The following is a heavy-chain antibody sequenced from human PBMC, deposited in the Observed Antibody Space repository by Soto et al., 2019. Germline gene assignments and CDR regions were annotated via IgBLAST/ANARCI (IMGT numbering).Heavy chain of an antibody. Sequence: SETLSLTCAVSGGSISSGGYSWSWIRQPPGKGLEWIGYIYHSGSTYYNPSLKSRVTISVDRSKNQFSLKLSSVTAADTAVYYCARRSSSWSPFASWGQGTLVTVSS. CDR2: IYHSGST. D-gene: IGHD6-13*01. CDR1: GGSISSGGYS. CDR3: ARRSSSWSPFAS. J-gene: IGHJ5*01. V-gene: IGHV4-30-2*01.